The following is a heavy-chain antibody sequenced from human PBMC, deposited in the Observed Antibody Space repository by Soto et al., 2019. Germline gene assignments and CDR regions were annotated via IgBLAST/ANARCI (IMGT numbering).Heavy chain of an antibody. CDR2: IYPGDSDT. J-gene: IGHJ3*02. V-gene: IGHV5-51*01. D-gene: IGHD7-27*01. CDR1: GYSFTSYW. Sequence: GESLKISCKGSGYSFTSYWIGWVRQMPGKGLEWMGIIYPGDSDTRYSPSFQSQVTISADKSISTAYLQWSNLKASDYAMYYCARAPNFDDAFDIWGQGTMVTVSS. CDR3: ARAPNFDDAFDI.